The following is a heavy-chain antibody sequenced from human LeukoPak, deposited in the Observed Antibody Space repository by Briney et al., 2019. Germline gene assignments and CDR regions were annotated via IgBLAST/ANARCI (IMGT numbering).Heavy chain of an antibody. D-gene: IGHD6-13*01. CDR1: GGTFSSYA. Sequence: ASVKVSCKASGGTFSSYAISWVRQAPGQGLEWMGRIIPILGIANYAQKFQGRVTITADKSTSTAYMELSSLRSEDTAVYYCARGNSPIAAAGTGRLDPWGQGILVTVSS. J-gene: IGHJ5*02. CDR3: ARGNSPIAAAGTGRLDP. V-gene: IGHV1-69*04. CDR2: IIPILGIA.